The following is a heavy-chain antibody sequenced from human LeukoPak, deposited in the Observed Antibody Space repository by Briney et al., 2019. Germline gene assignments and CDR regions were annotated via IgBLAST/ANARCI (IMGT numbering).Heavy chain of an antibody. CDR1: GYSFSSYW. CDR3: AISAFGVFSHYYGMDV. V-gene: IGHV5-51*01. D-gene: IGHD3-16*01. Sequence: GESLKISCKGSGYSFSSYWIGWVRQMPGKGLEWVGIIYPGDSDTRYSPSFKGQVTFSADKSISTAYLQWSSLKASDTAMYYCAISAFGVFSHYYGMDVWGLGTTVTVSS. CDR2: IYPGDSDT. J-gene: IGHJ6*02.